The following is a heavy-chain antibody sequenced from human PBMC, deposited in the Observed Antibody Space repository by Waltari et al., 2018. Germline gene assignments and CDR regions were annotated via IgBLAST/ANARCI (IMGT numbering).Heavy chain of an antibody. CDR1: GYTFTGYS. J-gene: IGHJ6*03. Sequence: QVQLVQSGAEVKKPGASVKVSCKASGYTFTGYSTPWVRQAPGQGLEWMGWISPNSGDTNYAQKFQGRVTMTRDTSTTTAYMELSRLTSDDTAVFYCARGDFRLSYYYMDVWGKGTTVTVSS. CDR2: ISPNSGDT. D-gene: IGHD3-3*01. V-gene: IGHV1-2*02. CDR3: ARGDFRLSYYYMDV.